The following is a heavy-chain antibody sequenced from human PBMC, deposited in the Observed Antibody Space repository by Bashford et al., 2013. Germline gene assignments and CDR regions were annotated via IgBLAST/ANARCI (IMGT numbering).Heavy chain of an antibody. D-gene: IGHD6-19*01. Sequence: ASVKVSCKASGYAFKSLGISWVRQAPGQGLEWMGWISTYKGYTNSAQKFQGRVTMTRDTSTSTVYMELSSLRSEDTAVYYCAREFYSSDWYQVGADFWGQGALVTVSS. CDR2: ISTYKGYT. CDR3: AREFYSSDWYQVGADF. V-gene: IGHV1-18*01. J-gene: IGHJ4*02. CDR1: GYAFKSLG.